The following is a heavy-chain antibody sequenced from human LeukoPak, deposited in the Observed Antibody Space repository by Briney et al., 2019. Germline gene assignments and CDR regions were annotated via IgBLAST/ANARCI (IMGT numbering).Heavy chain of an antibody. J-gene: IGHJ3*02. CDR3: ARDPGGYCSSTSCYEVAFDI. Sequence: PGGSLRLSCAASGFTFSDYYMSWIRQAPGKGLEWVSYISSSGSPIYYADSVKGRFTISRDNAKSSLYLQMNSLRAEDTAVYYCARDPGGYCSSTSCYEVAFDIWGQGTMVTVSS. CDR2: ISSSGSPI. D-gene: IGHD2-2*01. V-gene: IGHV3-11*01. CDR1: GFTFSDYY.